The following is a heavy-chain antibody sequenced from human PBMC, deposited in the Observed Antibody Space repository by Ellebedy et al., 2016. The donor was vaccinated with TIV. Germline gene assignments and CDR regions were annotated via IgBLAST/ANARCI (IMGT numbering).Heavy chain of an antibody. J-gene: IGHJ5*02. D-gene: IGHD3-9*01. CDR3: ARVGEYYDILTGYYKRGWFDP. Sequence: MPSETLSLTCTVSGGSISSGGYYWSWIRQHPGKGLEWIGYIYYSWSTYYNPSLKSLVTISVDTSKNQFSLKLSSVTAADTAVYYCARVGEYYDILTGYYKRGWFDPWGQGTLVTVSS. V-gene: IGHV4-31*01. CDR2: IYYSWST. CDR1: GGSISSGGYY.